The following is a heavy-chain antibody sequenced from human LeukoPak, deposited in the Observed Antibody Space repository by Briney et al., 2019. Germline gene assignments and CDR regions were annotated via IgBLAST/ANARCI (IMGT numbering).Heavy chain of an antibody. D-gene: IGHD6-13*01. V-gene: IGHV4-61*02. CDR3: ARGYSSRYNWSDP. Sequence: PSQTLSLTCTVSGGSISSGSYYWSWIRQPAGKGLEWIGRIYTSGSTDYDPSLKSRVTISVDTSKNQFSLELSSVTAADTAVYYCARGYSSRYNWSDPWGQGTLVTVSS. CDR2: IYTSGST. CDR1: GGSISSGSYY. J-gene: IGHJ5*02.